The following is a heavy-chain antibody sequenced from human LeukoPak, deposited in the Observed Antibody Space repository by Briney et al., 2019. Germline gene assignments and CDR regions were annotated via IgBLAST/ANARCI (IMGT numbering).Heavy chain of an antibody. J-gene: IGHJ2*01. Sequence: PSEALSLTCTVSGASISSGNYYWSWIRQPAGKGLEWIGRINPSGDTNYNPSLKSRVTFSIETSKNQFSLKLNYVTAAVTAMYFCARGYNTGWYFDPWGRGTLVTVSS. CDR2: INPSGDT. CDR1: GASISSGNYY. D-gene: IGHD2-8*02. V-gene: IGHV4-61*02. CDR3: ARGYNTGWYFDP.